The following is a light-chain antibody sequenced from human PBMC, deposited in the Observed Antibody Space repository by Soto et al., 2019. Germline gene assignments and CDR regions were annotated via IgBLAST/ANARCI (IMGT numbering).Light chain of an antibody. CDR1: QSVRSNY. CDR3: QQYGSSPRA. CDR2: GAS. J-gene: IGKJ4*01. V-gene: IGKV3-20*01. Sequence: EIGLTQSPGTLSLSPGERATLSCRASQSVRSNYLAWYQQKPGRAPRLLIYGASSRATGIPDRFSGSGSGTDFTLTISRLEPEDFAVYYCQQYGSSPRAFGGGTKVDI.